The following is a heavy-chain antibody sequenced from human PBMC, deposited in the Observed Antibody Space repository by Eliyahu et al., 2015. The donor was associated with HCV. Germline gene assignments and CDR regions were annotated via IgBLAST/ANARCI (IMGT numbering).Heavy chain of an antibody. CDR1: GFTFSSYW. J-gene: IGHJ4*02. CDR3: ARARIAVAATSEY. Sequence: EVQLVESGGVLVQPGGSLRLSCXXSGFTFSSYWMSWVRQAPGKGLEWVANIKQDGSQKNYVDSVKGRFSISRDNALSSLYLQMNSLRADDTAVYYCARARIAVAATSEYWGQGTLVTVSS. D-gene: IGHD6-19*01. V-gene: IGHV3-7*03. CDR2: IKQDGSQK.